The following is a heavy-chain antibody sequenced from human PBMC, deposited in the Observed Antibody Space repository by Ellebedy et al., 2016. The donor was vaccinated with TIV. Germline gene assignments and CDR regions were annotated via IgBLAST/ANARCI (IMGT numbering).Heavy chain of an antibody. CDR1: GYTFTSYA. Sequence: SVKVSCXASGYTFTSYAISWVRQAPGQGLEWMGGIIPIFGTANYAQKFQGRVTITADKSTSTAYMELSSLRSEDTAVYYCARYCTNGVCYSRGYFDYWGQGTLVTVSS. D-gene: IGHD2-8*01. CDR3: ARYCTNGVCYSRGYFDY. CDR2: IIPIFGTA. J-gene: IGHJ4*02. V-gene: IGHV1-69*06.